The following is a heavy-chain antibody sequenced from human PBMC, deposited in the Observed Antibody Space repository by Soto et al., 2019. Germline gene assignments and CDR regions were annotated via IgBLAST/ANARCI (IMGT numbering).Heavy chain of an antibody. D-gene: IGHD3-3*01. Sequence: QVQLQESGPGLVKPSQTLSLTCTVSGGSISSGGYSWSWIRQHPGKGLEWIGYIYYSGSTYYNPSLKKRVTISVDTSKNQFSLNLSSVTAADTAVYYCARADYDFWSGYPQYYFDYWGQGTLVTVSS. V-gene: IGHV4-31*03. J-gene: IGHJ4*02. CDR2: IYYSGST. CDR1: GGSISSGGYS. CDR3: ARADYDFWSGYPQYYFDY.